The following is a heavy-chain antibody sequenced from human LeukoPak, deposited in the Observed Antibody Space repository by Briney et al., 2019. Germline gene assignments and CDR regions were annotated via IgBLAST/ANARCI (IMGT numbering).Heavy chain of an antibody. J-gene: IGHJ3*02. CDR3: ARGAYYYDSSGEGGAFDI. CDR1: GFTFSSYA. D-gene: IGHD3-22*01. V-gene: IGHV3-30-3*01. CDR2: ISYDGSNK. Sequence: GGSLRLSCAASGFTFSSYAMHWVRQAPGKGLERVALISYDGSNKYYADSVKGRFTISRDNSKNTLYLQMNNLRAEDTAVYYCARGAYYYDSSGEGGAFDIWGQGTMVTVSS.